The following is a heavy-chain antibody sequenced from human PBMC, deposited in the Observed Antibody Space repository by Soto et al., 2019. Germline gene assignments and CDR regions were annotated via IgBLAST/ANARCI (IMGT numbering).Heavy chain of an antibody. CDR3: ASYWVVPAAYYGMDV. V-gene: IGHV1-18*01. CDR1: GYTFTSYG. Sequence: QVQLVQSGAEVKKPGASVKVSCKASGYTFTSYGISWVRQAPGQGLEWMGWISAYNGNTNYAQKLQGRVTMNTDTYTSTAYMELRSLRSDDTAVYYCASYWVVPAAYYGMDVWGQGTTVTVSS. D-gene: IGHD2-2*01. J-gene: IGHJ6*02. CDR2: ISAYNGNT.